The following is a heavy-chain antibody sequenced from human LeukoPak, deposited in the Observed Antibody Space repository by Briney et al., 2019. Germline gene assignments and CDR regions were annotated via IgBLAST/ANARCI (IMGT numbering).Heavy chain of an antibody. J-gene: IGHJ5*02. D-gene: IGHD2-2*02. V-gene: IGHV1-24*01. CDR1: GYTLTELS. CDR2: FDPEDGET. Sequence: ASVKVSCKVSGYTLTELSMHWVRQAPGKGLEWMGGFDPEDGETIYAQKFQGRVTMTEDTSIDTAYMELSSLRSEDTAVYYCARYLAPYNWFDPWGQGTLVTVSS. CDR3: ARYLAPYNWFDP.